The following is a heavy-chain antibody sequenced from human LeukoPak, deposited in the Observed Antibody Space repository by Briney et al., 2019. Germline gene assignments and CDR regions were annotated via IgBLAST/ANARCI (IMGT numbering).Heavy chain of an antibody. D-gene: IGHD6-19*01. CDR2: ISGSGGST. CDR3: AKGPNKYSSGWYNY. CDR1: GFTFSSYA. V-gene: IGHV3-23*01. Sequence: PGGSLRLSCAASGFTFSSYAMSWVRQAPGKGLEWVSAISGSGGSTYYADSVKGRFTISRDNSKNTLYLQMNSLRAEDTAVYYCAKGPNKYSSGWYNYWGQGTLVTVSS. J-gene: IGHJ4*02.